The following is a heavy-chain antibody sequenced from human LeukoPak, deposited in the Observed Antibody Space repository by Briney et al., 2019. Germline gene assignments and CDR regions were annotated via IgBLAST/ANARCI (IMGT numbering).Heavy chain of an antibody. CDR3: ARRVFDSSGYYAVDY. CDR1: GFTVSSNY. J-gene: IGHJ4*02. D-gene: IGHD3-22*01. V-gene: IGHV3-53*01. Sequence: GGSLRLSCAASGFTVSSNYMSWVRQAPGKGMEWVSVIYSGGSTYYADSVKGRFTISRDNSKNTLYLQMNSLRAEDTAVYYCARRVFDSSGYYAVDYWGQGTLVTVSS. CDR2: IYSGGST.